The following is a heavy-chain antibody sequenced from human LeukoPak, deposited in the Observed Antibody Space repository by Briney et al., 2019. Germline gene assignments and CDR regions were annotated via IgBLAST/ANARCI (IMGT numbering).Heavy chain of an antibody. D-gene: IGHD3-22*01. J-gene: IGHJ4*02. CDR3: ARSYYDSSGYYYGY. V-gene: IGHV1-2*02. Sequence: ASVKVSCKASGYTFTGYYMLWVRQAPGQGLEWMGWINPNSGGTNYAQKFQGRVTMTRDTSISTAYMELSRLRSDDTAVYYCARSYYDSSGYYYGYWGQGTLVTVSS. CDR1: GYTFTGYY. CDR2: INPNSGGT.